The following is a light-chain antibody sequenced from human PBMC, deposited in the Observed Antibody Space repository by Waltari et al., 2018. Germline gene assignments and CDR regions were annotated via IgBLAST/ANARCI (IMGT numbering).Light chain of an antibody. CDR2: KIS. Sequence: DAVLTQSPLSLPVTLGQPASISCRSSQSLVLGDGNAYLNWFQQRPGQSPRRLIYKISKRDSGVPDRFSGSQSGTDFTLRISRVEAEDVAYYYCMQGSHWPYTCGQGTKLEIK. CDR1: QSLVLGDGNAY. V-gene: IGKV2-30*02. J-gene: IGKJ2*01. CDR3: MQGSHWPYT.